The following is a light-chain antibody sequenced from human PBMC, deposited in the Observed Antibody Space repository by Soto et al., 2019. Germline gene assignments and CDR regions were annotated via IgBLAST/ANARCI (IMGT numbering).Light chain of an antibody. CDR3: SSYAGRYTRV. CDR1: SSDVGGYNY. CDR2: EVS. V-gene: IGLV2-14*01. Sequence: QSALTQPASVSGSPGQSITISCTGTSSDVGGYNYVSWYQQHPGKAPKLMIYEVSNRPSGVSNRFSGSKSGNTASLTISGLQAEDEADYYCSSYAGRYTRVFGGGTKVTVL. J-gene: IGLJ3*02.